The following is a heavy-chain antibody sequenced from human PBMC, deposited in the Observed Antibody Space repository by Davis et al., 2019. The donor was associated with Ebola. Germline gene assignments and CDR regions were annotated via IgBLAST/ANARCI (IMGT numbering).Heavy chain of an antibody. J-gene: IGHJ5*02. D-gene: IGHD4-11*01. Sequence: PSETLSLTCAVSGYSISSGYYWGWIRQPPGKGLEWIGSIYHSGSTYYNPSLKSRVTISVDTSKNQFSLKLSSVTAADTAVYYCAREASNYVIVFDPWGQGTLVTVSS. CDR1: GYSISSGYY. CDR3: AREASNYVIVFDP. CDR2: IYHSGST. V-gene: IGHV4-38-2*02.